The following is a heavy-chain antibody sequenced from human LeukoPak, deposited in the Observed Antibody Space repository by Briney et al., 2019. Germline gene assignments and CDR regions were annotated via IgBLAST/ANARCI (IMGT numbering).Heavy chain of an antibody. D-gene: IGHD5-24*01. CDR1: GFTFSSYG. V-gene: IGHV3-33*06. J-gene: IGHJ6*03. CDR3: AKQGGTATPTERVDYYYYYMDV. Sequence: GGSLRPSCVASGFTFSSYGMHWVRQAPGKGLEWVAVIWYDGSNKYYADSVKGRFTISRDNSKNTLYLQMNSLRAEDTAVYYCAKQGGTATPTERVDYYYYYMDVWGKGTTVTVSS. CDR2: IWYDGSNK.